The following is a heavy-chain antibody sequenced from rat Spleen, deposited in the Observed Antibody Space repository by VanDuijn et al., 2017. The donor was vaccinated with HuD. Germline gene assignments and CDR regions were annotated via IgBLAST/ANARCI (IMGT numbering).Heavy chain of an antibody. J-gene: IGHJ2*01. CDR1: GFTFSDYA. V-gene: IGHV5-22*01. CDR2: IIYDGSSS. CDR3: ARHWNDDYFDY. Sequence: EVQLVESGGGLVQPGRSLKLSCAASGFTFSDYAMAWVRQAPKKGLEWVATIIYDGSSSSYGDSVKGRFTISRDNAKSTLYLQMNSLRSEDTSTYYCARHWNDDYFDYWGQGVMVTVSS.